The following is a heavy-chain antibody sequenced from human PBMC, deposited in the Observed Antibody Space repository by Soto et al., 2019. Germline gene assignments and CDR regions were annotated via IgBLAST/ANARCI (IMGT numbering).Heavy chain of an antibody. V-gene: IGHV3-33*01. CDR1: GFTFSSYG. Sequence: QVQLVESGGGVVQPGRSLRLSCAASGFTFSSYGMHWFRQAPGKGLEWVAVIWYDGSNKYYADSVKGRFTISRDNSKNTLYLQMNSLRAEDKAVYYCARAPYYCSGGSCYMSYYFDYWGQGTLVTVSS. D-gene: IGHD2-15*01. J-gene: IGHJ4*02. CDR3: ARAPYYCSGGSCYMSYYFDY. CDR2: IWYDGSNK.